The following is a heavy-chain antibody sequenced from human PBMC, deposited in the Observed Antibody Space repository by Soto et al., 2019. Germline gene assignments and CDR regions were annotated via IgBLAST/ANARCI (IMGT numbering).Heavy chain of an antibody. V-gene: IGHV3-30*03. D-gene: IGHD3-10*01. J-gene: IGHJ4*02. CDR3: GRVLLGSVDTIDQ. CDR2: ISDDESDK. Sequence: QVQLVESGGGVVQAGRSLRLSCSASGFAFRSYGMHWVRQAPGKGLEWVAFISDDESDKYYADSVKGRFTISRDNSENTVDLHMNSMRCEDARVYACGRVLLGSVDTIDQWGQGTLVTVSS. CDR1: GFAFRSYG.